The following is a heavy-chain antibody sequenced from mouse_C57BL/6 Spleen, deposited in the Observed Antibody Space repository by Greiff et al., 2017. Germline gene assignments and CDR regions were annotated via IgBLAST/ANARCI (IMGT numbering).Heavy chain of an antibody. CDR3: ARDGYDYAMDY. D-gene: IGHD2-2*01. V-gene: IGHV1-53*01. J-gene: IGHJ4*01. CDR1: GYTFTSYW. Sequence: QVQLKQPGPELVKPGASVKLSCKASGYTFTSYWMPWVKQRPGQGLEWIGNLNPNNGGTNYNEKFKSKATLTVDKSSSTAYMQLNSLTSEDSAVYYCARDGYDYAMDYWGQGTSVTVSS. CDR2: LNPNNGGT.